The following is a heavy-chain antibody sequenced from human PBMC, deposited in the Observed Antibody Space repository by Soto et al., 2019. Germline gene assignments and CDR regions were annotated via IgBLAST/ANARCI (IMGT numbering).Heavy chain of an antibody. CDR1: GGSFSSYA. CDR2: IIPIFGTA. J-gene: IGHJ6*02. Sequence: SVKVSCKASGGSFSSYAISWVRQAPGQGLEWMGGIIPIFGTANYAQKFQGRVTITADKSTSTAYMELSSLRSEDTAVYYCASGRSYYYYYYGMDVWGHGTTVTVSS. V-gene: IGHV1-69*06. CDR3: ASGRSYYYYYYGMDV.